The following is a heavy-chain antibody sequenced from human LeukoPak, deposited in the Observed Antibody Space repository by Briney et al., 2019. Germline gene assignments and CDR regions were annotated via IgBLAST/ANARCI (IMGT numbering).Heavy chain of an antibody. CDR3: ATYSSSTNFDY. V-gene: IGHV1-18*01. Sequence: ASVKVSCKASGYTFTTYGISWVRQAPGQGLEWMGWISAYNGNTNYAQKLQGRVTMTTDTSTSTAYMDLRSLRSDDTAVYYCATYSSSTNFDYWGQGTLVTVSS. CDR2: ISAYNGNT. D-gene: IGHD6-13*01. J-gene: IGHJ4*02. CDR1: GYTFTTYG.